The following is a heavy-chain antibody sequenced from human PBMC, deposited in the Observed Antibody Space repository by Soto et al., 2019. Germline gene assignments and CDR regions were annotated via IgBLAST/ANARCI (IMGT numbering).Heavy chain of an antibody. D-gene: IGHD6-13*01. Sequence: PSVTLSLTCAVSGGSIISSNGWSRVRKPPGKGLEWIGEIYHSGSTNYNPSLKSRVTISVDKSKNQFSLKLSSVTAADTAVYYCARTKTGGRAAAASRGYYYYGMDVWGQGTTVTVSS. CDR1: GGSIISSNG. J-gene: IGHJ6*02. CDR3: ARTKTGGRAAAASRGYYYYGMDV. CDR2: IYHSGST. V-gene: IGHV4-4*02.